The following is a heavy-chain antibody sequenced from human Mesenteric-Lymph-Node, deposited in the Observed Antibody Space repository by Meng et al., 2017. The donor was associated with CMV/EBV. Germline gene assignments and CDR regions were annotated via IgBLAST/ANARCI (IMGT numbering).Heavy chain of an antibody. CDR2: IRSKAYGGTT. D-gene: IGHD1-26*01. CDR3: TRDMGRNYFDY. J-gene: IGHJ4*02. CDR1: GFTFGDYA. Sequence: GGSLRLSCTASGFTFGDYAMSWVRQAPGKGLEWVGFIRSKAYGGTTEYAASVKGRFTISRDDSKSIAYLQMNSLKTEDTAVYYCTRDMGRNYFDYWGQGTLVTVSS. V-gene: IGHV3-49*04.